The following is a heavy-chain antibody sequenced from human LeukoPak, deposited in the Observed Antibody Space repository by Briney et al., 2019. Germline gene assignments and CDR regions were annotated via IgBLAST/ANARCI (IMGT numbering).Heavy chain of an antibody. CDR1: GGSISSGGYS. V-gene: IGHV4-30-2*01. J-gene: IGHJ5*01. CDR2: TYHSGST. CDR3: ARATVNAGGFDS. D-gene: IGHD4-17*01. Sequence: PSETLSLTCTVSGGSISSGGYSWSWIRQPPGKGLEWIGYTYHSGSTYYNPSLRSRVTTSVDKSKNQFSLNLRSVTAADTAVYFCARATVNAGGFDSWGQGTLVTVSS.